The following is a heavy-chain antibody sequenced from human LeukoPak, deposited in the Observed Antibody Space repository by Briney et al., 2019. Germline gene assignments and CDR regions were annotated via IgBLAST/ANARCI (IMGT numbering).Heavy chain of an antibody. CDR1: GGSISSGGYY. D-gene: IGHD3-16*01. CDR2: IYHSGST. Sequence: PSETLSLTCTVSGGSISSGGYYWSWIRQPPGKGLEWIGYIYHSGSTYYNPSLKSRVTISVDRSKNQFSLKLSSVTAADTAVYYCASGGGKNYYYYYYMDVWGKGTTVTVSS. CDR3: ASGGGKNYYYYYYMDV. V-gene: IGHV4-30-2*01. J-gene: IGHJ6*03.